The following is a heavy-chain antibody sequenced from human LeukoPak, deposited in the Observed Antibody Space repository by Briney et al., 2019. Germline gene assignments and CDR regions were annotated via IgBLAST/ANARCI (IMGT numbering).Heavy chain of an antibody. D-gene: IGHD2-15*01. V-gene: IGHV1-46*01. Sequence: ASVKVSCKASGYTFTSYYMHWVRQAPGQGLEWMGIINPSGGSTSYAQKFQGRVTMTRDTSKNQFSLKLSSVTAADTAVYYCAREYCSGGSCYVYFDYWGQGTLVTVSS. J-gene: IGHJ4*02. CDR1: GYTFTSYY. CDR2: INPSGGST. CDR3: AREYCSGGSCYVYFDY.